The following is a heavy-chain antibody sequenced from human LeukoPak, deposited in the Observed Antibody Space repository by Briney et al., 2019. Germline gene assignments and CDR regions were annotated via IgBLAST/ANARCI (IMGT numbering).Heavy chain of an antibody. CDR1: GGAFSGYY. D-gene: IGHD1-14*01. CDR2: INHSGST. V-gene: IGHV4-34*01. J-gene: IGHJ5*02. Sequence: SETLSLTGAVYGGAFSGYYWSWIRQPPGKGLEWSGEINHSGSTNYNPSLKSRVTISVDTSKNQFYLKLSSVTAADTAVYYCARGAGGWITGLNWFDPWGQGTLVTVSS. CDR3: ARGAGGWITGLNWFDP.